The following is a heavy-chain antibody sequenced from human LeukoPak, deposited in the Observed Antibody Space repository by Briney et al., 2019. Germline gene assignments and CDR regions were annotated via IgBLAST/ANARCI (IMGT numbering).Heavy chain of an antibody. D-gene: IGHD1-26*01. CDR2: ITGSGGST. CDR3: AATGGSYYPYFDY. Sequence: GSLRLSCGASGFTFSNYAMSWVRQAPGKGLEWVSAITGSGGSTYYADSVKGRFTISRDNSKNTLYLQINSLRAEDTAVYYCAATGGSYYPYFDYWGQGTLVTVSS. V-gene: IGHV3-23*01. J-gene: IGHJ4*02. CDR1: GFTFSNYA.